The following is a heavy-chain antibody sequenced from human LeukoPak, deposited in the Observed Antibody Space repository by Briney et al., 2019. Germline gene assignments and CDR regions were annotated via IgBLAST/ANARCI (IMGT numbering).Heavy chain of an antibody. CDR3: VRDLWGSST. CDR2: IYHTGGT. CDR1: GASISSGGYS. D-gene: IGHD3-16*01. J-gene: IGHJ5*02. V-gene: IGHV4-30-2*01. Sequence: PSQTLSLTCVVSGASISSGGYSWSWIRQPPGKGLEWIGCIYHTGGTQYNPSLKSRVTMSVDTSKNQFTLNLNSVTAADTAVYYCVRDLWGSSTWGQGTLVTVSS.